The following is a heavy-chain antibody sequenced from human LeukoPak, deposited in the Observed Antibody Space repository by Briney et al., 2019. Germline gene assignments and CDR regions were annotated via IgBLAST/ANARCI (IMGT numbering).Heavy chain of an antibody. D-gene: IGHD3-9*01. J-gene: IGHJ1*01. CDR3: ARDRSPDYDILTGYQTNAEYFQH. Sequence: PGGSPRLSCAASGFTFSDYYMSWIRQAPGKGLEWVSYISSSGSTIYYADSVKGRFTISRDNAKNSLYLQMNSLRAEDTAVYYCARDRSPDYDILTGYQTNAEYFQHWGQGTLVTVSS. CDR1: GFTFSDYY. CDR2: ISSSGSTI. V-gene: IGHV3-11*04.